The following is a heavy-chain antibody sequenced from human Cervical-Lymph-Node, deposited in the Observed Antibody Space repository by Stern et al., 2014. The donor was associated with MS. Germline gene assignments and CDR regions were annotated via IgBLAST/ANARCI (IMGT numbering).Heavy chain of an antibody. CDR2: IHPRGNA. J-gene: IGHJ4*02. CDR3: ASGYRFFES. Sequence: VQLVESGPGLVKPSQTLSLTCTLSGGSVSSGSSYWSWIRQPAGKGLEWIGRIHPRGNAFYTPSLESPGTISLDTSKNQISLKLTSVTAADTAVYYCASGYRFFESWGQGTLVTVSS. CDR1: GGSVSSGSSY. V-gene: IGHV4-61*02. D-gene: IGHD5-18*01.